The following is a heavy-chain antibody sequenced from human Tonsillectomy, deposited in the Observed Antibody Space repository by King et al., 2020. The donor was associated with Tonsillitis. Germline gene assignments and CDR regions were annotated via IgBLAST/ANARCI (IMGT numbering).Heavy chain of an antibody. CDR3: ARDRGQWLVRGEFDY. CDR1: GFTLSSYW. D-gene: IGHD6-19*01. CDR2: ISDDGSRT. Sequence: VQLVESGGGLVQPGGSLRASCAASGFTLSSYWMHWVRQAPGKGLVWVSRISDDGSRTTYADSVKGRFTISRDNAKNTLYLQLDRLRAEDTAVYYCARDRGQWLVRGEFDYWGQGTLVTVSS. J-gene: IGHJ4*02. V-gene: IGHV3-74*01.